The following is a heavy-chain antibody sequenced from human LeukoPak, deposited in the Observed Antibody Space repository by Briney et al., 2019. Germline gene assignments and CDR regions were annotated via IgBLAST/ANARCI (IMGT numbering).Heavy chain of an antibody. Sequence: PGGSLRLSCAASGFTVSSNYMTWVRQAPGKGLEWVSVIFGGGSTYYADSVKGRFTISRDNSKNTLFLQMNSLKTEDTAVYYCTTGGYSYPYWGQGTLVTVSS. D-gene: IGHD5-18*01. J-gene: IGHJ4*02. CDR1: GFTVSSNY. CDR3: TTGGYSYPY. V-gene: IGHV3-66*01. CDR2: IFGGGST.